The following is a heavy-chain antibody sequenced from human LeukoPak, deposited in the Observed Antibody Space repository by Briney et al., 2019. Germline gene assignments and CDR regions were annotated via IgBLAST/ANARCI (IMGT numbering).Heavy chain of an antibody. CDR1: GGSISSYY. D-gene: IGHD2-2*01. CDR3: ARGGLYCSSTSCYGAFDI. V-gene: IGHV4-4*07. Sequence: SETLSLTCTVSGGSISSYYWSWIRQPAGKGLEWIGRIYTSGSTNYNPSLKSRVTMSVDTSKNQFSLKLSSVTAADTAVYYCARGGLYCSSTSCYGAFDIWGQGTMVTVSS. J-gene: IGHJ3*02. CDR2: IYTSGST.